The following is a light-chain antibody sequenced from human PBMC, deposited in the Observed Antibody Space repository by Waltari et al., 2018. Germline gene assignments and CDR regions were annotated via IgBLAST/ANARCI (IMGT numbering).Light chain of an antibody. CDR2: DVS. V-gene: IGLV2-11*01. CDR1: SSDVGGSNY. CDR3: CSYAGSYTYV. J-gene: IGLJ1*01. Sequence: QSALTQPRSVSGPPGQSVTISCTGTSSDVGGSNYVSWYQQHPGKAPKLRIYDVSERPSWVPDRFSGSKSGNTASLTISGLQAEDEADYYCCSYAGSYTYVFGTGTKVTVL.